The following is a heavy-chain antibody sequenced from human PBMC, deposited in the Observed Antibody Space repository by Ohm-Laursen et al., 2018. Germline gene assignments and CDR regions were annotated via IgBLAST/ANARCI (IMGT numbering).Heavy chain of an antibody. CDR3: AKDLGRTWIHPEIDY. Sequence: SLRLSCSASGFTFSAYGMHWVRQAPGKGLEWVAVISHDGNNKYYADSVKGRSTISRDNSKNTLYLQMNSLRAEDTAVYYCAKDLGRTWIHPEIDYWGQGTLVTVSS. CDR2: ISHDGNNK. D-gene: IGHD5-18*01. V-gene: IGHV3-30*18. J-gene: IGHJ4*02. CDR1: GFTFSAYG.